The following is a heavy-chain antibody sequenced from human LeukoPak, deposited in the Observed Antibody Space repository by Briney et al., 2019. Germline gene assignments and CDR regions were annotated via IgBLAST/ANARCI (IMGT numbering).Heavy chain of an antibody. CDR1: GGTFSSYA. D-gene: IGHD3-10*01. J-gene: IGHJ6*04. CDR3: ASHSKHEYGSGSYYDYYYGMDV. V-gene: IGHV1-69*04. Sequence: SVKVSCKASGGTFSSYAISWVRQAPGQGLEWMGRIIPIFGIANYAQKFQGRVTITADKSTSTAYMELSSLRSEDTAVYYCASHSKHEYGSGSYYDYYYGMDVWGKGTTVTVSS. CDR2: IIPIFGIA.